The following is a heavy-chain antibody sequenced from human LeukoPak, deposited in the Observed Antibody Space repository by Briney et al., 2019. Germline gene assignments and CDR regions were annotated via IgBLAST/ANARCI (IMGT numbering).Heavy chain of an antibody. J-gene: IGHJ4*02. CDR2: ISYDGSNK. CDR3: ARDLGERPNIVVVPAAIYYFDY. D-gene: IGHD2-2*02. Sequence: GGSLRLSCAASGFTFSSYAMHWVRQAPGKGLEWVAFISYDGSNKYYADSVKGRFTISRDNSKNTLYLQMNSLRADDTAVYYCARDLGERPNIVVVPAAIYYFDYWGQGTLVTVSS. V-gene: IGHV3-30*01. CDR1: GFTFSSYA.